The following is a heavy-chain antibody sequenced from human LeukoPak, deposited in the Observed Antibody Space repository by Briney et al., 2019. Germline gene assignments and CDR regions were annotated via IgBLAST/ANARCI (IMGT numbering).Heavy chain of an antibody. CDR2: ISGSGGST. CDR1: GFTFSSYA. D-gene: IGHD3-10*01. J-gene: IGHJ5*02. V-gene: IGHV3-23*01. CDR3: ATYGSGSRNWFDP. Sequence: GGSLRLSCAASGFTFSSYAMSWVRQAPGKGLEWVSAISGSGGSTYYADSVKGRFTISRDNSKNSLYLQMNSLRAEDTAVYYCATYGSGSRNWFDPWGQGTLVTVSS.